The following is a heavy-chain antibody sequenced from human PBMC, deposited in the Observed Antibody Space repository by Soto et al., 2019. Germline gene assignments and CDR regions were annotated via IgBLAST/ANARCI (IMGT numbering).Heavy chain of an antibody. Sequence: EVQLVESGGGLVKPGGSLRLSCAAFGFTFSSYTMNWVRQAPGKGLEWVSSISSSSSYIYYADSVKGRFTISRDNAKTSLYLKMNSRRAGDTAGYYCARDRGGDLKAFDIWGQGTMVTVSS. CDR1: GFTFSSYT. CDR2: ISSSSSYI. D-gene: IGHD3-16*01. CDR3: ARDRGGDLKAFDI. V-gene: IGHV3-21*01. J-gene: IGHJ3*02.